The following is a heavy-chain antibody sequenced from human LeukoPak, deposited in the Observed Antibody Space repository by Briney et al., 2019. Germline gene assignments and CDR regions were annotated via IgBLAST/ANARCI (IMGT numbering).Heavy chain of an antibody. V-gene: IGHV1-69*04. CDR3: ASSGTHGYTGGEGFDY. J-gene: IGHJ4*02. Sequence: SVKVSCKASGGTFSSYAISWVREAPGQGLEWMGRIIPILGIANYAQKFQGRVTITADKSTSTAYMELSSLRSEDTAVYYCASSGTHGYTGGEGFDYWGQETLVTVSS. D-gene: IGHD5-24*01. CDR1: GGTFSSYA. CDR2: IIPILGIA.